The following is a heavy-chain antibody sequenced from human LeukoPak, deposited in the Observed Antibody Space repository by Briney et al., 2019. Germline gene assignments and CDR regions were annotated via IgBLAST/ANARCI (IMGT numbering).Heavy chain of an antibody. CDR3: ARKSFTYYYDSSGYPWAFDI. D-gene: IGHD3-22*01. CDR2: INWNGGST. CDR1: GFTFDDYA. Sequence: GGSLRLSCAASGFTFDDYAMNWVRQAPGKGLEWVSGINWNGGSTGHADSVKGRFTISRDNAKNSLYLQMNSLRAEDTAVYYCARKSFTYYYDSSGYPWAFDIWGQGTMVTVSS. J-gene: IGHJ3*02. V-gene: IGHV3-20*04.